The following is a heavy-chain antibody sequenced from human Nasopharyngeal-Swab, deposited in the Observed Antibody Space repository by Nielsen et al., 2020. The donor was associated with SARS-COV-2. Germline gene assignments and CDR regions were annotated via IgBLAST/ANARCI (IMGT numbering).Heavy chain of an antibody. CDR3: AVLEDGLTLDDAFDI. Sequence: AAVKVSCKASGYTFTSYYMHGVRQAPGQGLEWMGIINPSGGSTSYAQKFQGRVTMTRDTSTSTVYMELSSLRSEDTAVYYCAVLEDGLTLDDAFDIWGQGTMVTVSS. V-gene: IGHV1-46*03. CDR1: GYTFTSYY. CDR2: INPSGGST. J-gene: IGHJ3*02. D-gene: IGHD5-24*01.